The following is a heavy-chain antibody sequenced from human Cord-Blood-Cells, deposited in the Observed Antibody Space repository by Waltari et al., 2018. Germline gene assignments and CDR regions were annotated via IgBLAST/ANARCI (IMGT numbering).Heavy chain of an antibody. J-gene: IGHJ5*02. CDR2: ISSKSSYI. CDR1: GFTFSSYS. CDR3: ARDSAIMGT. D-gene: IGHD2-8*01. Sequence: EVQLVESGGGLVKPGGSLRLSCAASGFTFSSYSMNWVRQAPGKGLEWVSSISSKSSYITYAYSVQGRFTISRDNAKNSLYLQMNSLRAEDTAVDYCARDSAIMGTWGQGTLVTVSS. V-gene: IGHV3-21*01.